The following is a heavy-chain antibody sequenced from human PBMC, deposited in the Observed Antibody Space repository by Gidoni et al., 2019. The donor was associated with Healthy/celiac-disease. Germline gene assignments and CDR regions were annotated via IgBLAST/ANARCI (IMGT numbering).Heavy chain of an antibody. CDR3: ARVQRLLWFGELGY. V-gene: IGHV1-69*01. CDR1: GGTCSSYA. CDR2: IIPIFGPA. J-gene: IGHJ4*02. D-gene: IGHD3-10*01. Sequence: QVQLVQSGAEVKKPGSSVKVSCKASGGTCSSYAIRWVRQAPGQGLEWMGGIIPIFGPATYAQTFQGRVTFTADESTSPAYMELSSLRSEDTAVYYCARVQRLLWFGELGYWGQGTLVTVSS.